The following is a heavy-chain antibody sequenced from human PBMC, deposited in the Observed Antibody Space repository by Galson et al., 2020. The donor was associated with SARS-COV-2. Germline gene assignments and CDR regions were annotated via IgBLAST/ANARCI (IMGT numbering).Heavy chain of an antibody. Sequence: QLGESLKISCAASGFTFSSYGMHWVRQAPGKGLEWVAVIWYDGSNKYYADSVKGRFTISRDTSKNTLYLQMNSLRAEDTAVYYCAKDSSLDGYCSGGSCYFGSNAFDIWGQGTMVTVSS. CDR1: GFTFSSYG. CDR3: AKDSSLDGYCSGGSCYFGSNAFDI. CDR2: IWYDGSNK. V-gene: IGHV3-33*06. D-gene: IGHD2-15*01. J-gene: IGHJ3*02.